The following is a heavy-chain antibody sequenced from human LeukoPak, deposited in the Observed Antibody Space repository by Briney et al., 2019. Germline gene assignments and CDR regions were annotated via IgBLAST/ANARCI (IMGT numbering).Heavy chain of an antibody. CDR1: GGSFSGYY. Sequence: PSETLSLTCAVYGGSFSGYYWSWIRQPPGKGLEWIGEINHSGSTNYNPSLKSRVTISVDTSKNKFSLKLSSVTAADTAVYYCARGRGRHHIVLVVYATPNWFDPWGQGILVTVSS. CDR2: INHSGST. J-gene: IGHJ5*02. D-gene: IGHD2-8*02. V-gene: IGHV4-34*01. CDR3: ARGRGRHHIVLVVYATPNWFDP.